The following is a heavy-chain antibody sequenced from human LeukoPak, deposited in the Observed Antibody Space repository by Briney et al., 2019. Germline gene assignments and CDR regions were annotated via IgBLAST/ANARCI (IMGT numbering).Heavy chain of an antibody. CDR3: ARKSTNAGGGFDY. D-gene: IGHD2-8*01. CDR2: INTGNDHT. J-gene: IGHJ4*02. Sequence: ASVKVSCKTSGYTFTTFHVHWVRQAPRQGLEWTGWINTGNDHTRYSPKFQGRVTVAMDTSATTAYMELNSLTSEDTAVYYCARKSTNAGGGFDYWGQGTLVAVSS. V-gene: IGHV1-3*04. CDR1: GYTFTTFH.